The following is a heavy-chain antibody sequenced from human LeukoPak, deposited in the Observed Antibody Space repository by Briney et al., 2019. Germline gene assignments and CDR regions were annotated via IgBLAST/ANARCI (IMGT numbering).Heavy chain of an antibody. CDR1: GGTFSSYT. V-gene: IGHV1-69*04. J-gene: IGHJ5*02. D-gene: IGHD1-26*01. CDR3: ARDLRGYTGSYYWFDP. Sequence: SVKVSCKASGGTFSSYTISWVRQAPGQGLEWMGKIIPILGIANYAQKFQGRVTITADKSTSTAYMELSSLRSEDTAVYYCARDLRGYTGSYYWFDPWGQGTLVTVSS. CDR2: IIPILGIA.